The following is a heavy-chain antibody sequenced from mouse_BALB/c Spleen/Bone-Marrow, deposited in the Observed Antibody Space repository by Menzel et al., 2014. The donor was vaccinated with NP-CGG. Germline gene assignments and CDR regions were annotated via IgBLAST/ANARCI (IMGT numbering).Heavy chain of an antibody. CDR2: IDPANGNT. J-gene: IGHJ3*01. CDR3: TTYYGSRFTY. V-gene: IGHV14-3*02. CDR1: GFNIKDTY. D-gene: IGHD2-9*01. Sequence: VQLQQPGAELVKPGASVKLSCPASGFNIKDTYLHWVKQRPEQGLEWIGGIDPANGNTKYDPKFQGKATITADTSSNTAYLQLSSLPSEDTAVYYCTTYYGSRFTYWGQGTLVTVTA.